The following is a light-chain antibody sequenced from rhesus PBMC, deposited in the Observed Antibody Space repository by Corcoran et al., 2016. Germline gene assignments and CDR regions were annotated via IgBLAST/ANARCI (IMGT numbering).Light chain of an antibody. CDR2: DVR. V-gene: IGLV2S9*01. Sequence: QSALTQPPSVSKSLGQSVTISCTGTISDIGGYNGVSWYQHHAGTAPRVLIYDVRKRPSGVSDRFSGSKSGNTASLTISGLQAEDEAVYYCSSYRSGNIYIFGGGTRVTVL. CDR1: ISDIGGYNG. J-gene: IGLJ1*01. CDR3: SSYRSGNIYI.